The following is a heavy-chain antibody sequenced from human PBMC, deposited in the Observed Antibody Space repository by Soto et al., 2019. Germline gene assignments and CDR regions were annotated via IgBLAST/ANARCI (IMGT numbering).Heavy chain of an antibody. J-gene: IGHJ6*02. Sequence: EVKLVESGGGLVKPGGSLRLSCAASGFIFSSYRMNWVRQAPGKGLEWISSISTNSRYISYADSVEGRFTVSRDNSNNSLYLQMDNLTAEDTAVYYCASKHVIGYYYGLDVWGQGTTVTVSS. CDR2: ISTNSRYI. CDR1: GFIFSSYR. D-gene: IGHD2-15*01. V-gene: IGHV3-21*01. CDR3: ASKHVIGYYYGLDV.